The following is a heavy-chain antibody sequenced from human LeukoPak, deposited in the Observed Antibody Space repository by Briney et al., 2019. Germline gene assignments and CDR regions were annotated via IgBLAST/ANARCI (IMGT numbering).Heavy chain of an antibody. CDR1: GASISSSSYY. J-gene: IGHJ4*02. CDR2: IYFIGST. D-gene: IGHD1-7*01. V-gene: IGHV4-39*02. CDR3: ARGIIGTFDF. Sequence: SETLSLTCTVSGASISSSSYYGAWIRQPTGKGLEWIGSIYFIGSTYYNTSFKSRVTISVDTSKNQFSLNLSSVTAADTAVYYCARGIIGTFDFWGQGILVSVSS.